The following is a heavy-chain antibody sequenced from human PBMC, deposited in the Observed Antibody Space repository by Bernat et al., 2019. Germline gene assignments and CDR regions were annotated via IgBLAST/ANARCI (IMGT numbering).Heavy chain of an antibody. J-gene: IGHJ4*02. D-gene: IGHD1-26*01. CDR3: GGGRGVGWYSGSYNGIDY. CDR2: IYYSGST. Sequence: QLQLQESGPGLVKPSETLSLTCTVSGGSISSSSYYWGWIRQPPGKGLEWIGSIYYSGSTYYNPSLKSRVTIAVDTNKNQFTLRLSSVTAVDTAVYYCGGGRGVGWYSGSYNGIDYWGQGTLVTVSS. CDR1: GGSISSSSYY. V-gene: IGHV4-39*01.